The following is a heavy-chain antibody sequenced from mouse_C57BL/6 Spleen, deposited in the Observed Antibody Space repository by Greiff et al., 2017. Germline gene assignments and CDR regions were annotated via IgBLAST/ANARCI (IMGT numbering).Heavy chain of an antibody. CDR1: GYTFTSYW. J-gene: IGHJ1*03. D-gene: IGHD1-1*01. V-gene: IGHV1-69*01. CDR2: IDPSDSYT. CDR3: ASYYGSSCYFDV. Sequence: VQLQQPGAELVMPGASVKLSCTASGYTFTSYWMHWVKQRPGQGLEWIGEIDPSDSYTNYNHKFKGKSTLTVDKSSSTAYMQLSSLTSEDTAVYYCASYYGSSCYFDVWGTGTTVTVSA.